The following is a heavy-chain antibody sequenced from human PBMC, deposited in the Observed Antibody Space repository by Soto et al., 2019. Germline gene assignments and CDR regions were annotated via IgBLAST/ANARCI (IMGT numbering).Heavy chain of an antibody. D-gene: IGHD5-18*01. CDR2: ISSSSSTI. Sequence: GGSLRLSCAASGFTFSSYSMNWVRQAPGKGLEWVSYISSSSSTIYYADSVKGRFTISRDNAKNSLYLQMNSLRDEDTAVYYCARDLGIQLWTPYFDYWGQGTLVTVSS. CDR3: ARDLGIQLWTPYFDY. CDR1: GFTFSSYS. J-gene: IGHJ4*02. V-gene: IGHV3-48*02.